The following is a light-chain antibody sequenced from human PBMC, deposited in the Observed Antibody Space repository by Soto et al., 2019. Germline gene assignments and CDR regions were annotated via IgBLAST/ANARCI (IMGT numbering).Light chain of an antibody. CDR1: QPVSSNF. J-gene: IGKJ5*01. CDR3: QQYANSPIT. Sequence: ELVLTQSPGTLSLSPGESATLSCRASQPVSSNFLAWYQQKPGQAPRXLIYGVSSRASGIPDRFFGSGSGTDLTLTINRLEPEDFEVYYCQQYANSPITFGQGTRLEIK. CDR2: GVS. V-gene: IGKV3-20*01.